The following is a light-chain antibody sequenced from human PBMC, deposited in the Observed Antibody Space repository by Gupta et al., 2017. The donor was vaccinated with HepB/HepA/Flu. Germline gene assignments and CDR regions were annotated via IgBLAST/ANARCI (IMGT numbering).Light chain of an antibody. Sequence: SYELTQPLSVSVALGQTARITGGGNNIGSKNVHWYQQKPGQAPVLVIYRDSNRPSEIPERFSGSNSGTTATLTISRAQAGDEADYYCQVWDITTAHVVFGGGTNLTVL. CDR1: NIGSKN. CDR2: RDS. J-gene: IGLJ2*01. CDR3: QVWDITTAHVV. V-gene: IGLV3-9*01.